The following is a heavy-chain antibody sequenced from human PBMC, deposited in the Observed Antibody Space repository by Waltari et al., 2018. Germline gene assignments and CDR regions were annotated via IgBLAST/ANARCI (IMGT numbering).Heavy chain of an antibody. CDR3: ARQEIIVEVTGDAFDI. Sequence: QVQLQQWGAGLLKPSETLSLTCAAYGGAFGGSYWTWIRQPPGKGLEWIGEISHSGTTNYNPSLKSRVTISLDTSKNQFSLKLSSVTAADTAVYYCARQEIIVEVTGDAFDIWGQGTMVTVSS. D-gene: IGHD2-21*02. J-gene: IGHJ3*02. CDR1: GGAFGGSY. CDR2: ISHSGTT. V-gene: IGHV4-34*01.